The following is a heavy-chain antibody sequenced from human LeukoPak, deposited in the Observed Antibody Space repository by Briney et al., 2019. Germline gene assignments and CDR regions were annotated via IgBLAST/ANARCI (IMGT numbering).Heavy chain of an antibody. CDR1: GFTFSSYN. Sequence: GGSLRLSCAASGFTFSSYNMNWVRQAPGKGLEWVSTISTSSSYIYYADSVKGRFTISRDNGKNSLYLQMSSLRAADTAVYYCARSKVAGTSDYWGQGTLVAVSS. CDR2: ISTSSSYI. V-gene: IGHV3-21*01. D-gene: IGHD6-19*01. J-gene: IGHJ4*02. CDR3: ARSKVAGTSDY.